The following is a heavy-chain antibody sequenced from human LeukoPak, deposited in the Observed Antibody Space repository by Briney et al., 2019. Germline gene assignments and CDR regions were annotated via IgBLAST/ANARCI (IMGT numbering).Heavy chain of an antibody. D-gene: IGHD1-14*01. CDR2: INPHSGVT. CDR1: GFTITDYY. Sequence: ASVKVSCKASGFTITDYYMHWVRLAPGQGLEWMGYINPHSGVTSFPQKFRGRVTLTTDTSISAAYMELSSLISDDTAMYYCVREGITKAFDLWGQGALVTVSS. J-gene: IGHJ4*02. CDR3: VREGITKAFDL. V-gene: IGHV1-2*02.